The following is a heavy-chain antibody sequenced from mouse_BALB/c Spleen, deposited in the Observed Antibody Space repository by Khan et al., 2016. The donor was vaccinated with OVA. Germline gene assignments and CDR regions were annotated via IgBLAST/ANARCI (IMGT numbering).Heavy chain of an antibody. CDR3: TTPHYYGSNYYFDY. Sequence: EVELVESGGGLVKPGGSLKLSCAASGFAFSYYDMSWVRQTPEKRLEWVAFISTGGDNTYYPDTVKGRFTISRDNAKNTLYLQMSSLKSEDTAMYYCTTPHYYGSNYYFDYWGQGTTLTVSS. D-gene: IGHD1-1*01. V-gene: IGHV5-12-1*01. CDR1: GFAFSYYD. J-gene: IGHJ2*01. CDR2: ISTGGDNT.